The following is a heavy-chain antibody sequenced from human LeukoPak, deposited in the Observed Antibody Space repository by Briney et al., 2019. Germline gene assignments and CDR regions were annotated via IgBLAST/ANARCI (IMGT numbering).Heavy chain of an antibody. J-gene: IGHJ5*02. CDR3: ARMIPHCSGGSCYSPWFDP. CDR2: VYYSGST. V-gene: IGHV4-30-4*01. CDR1: GDSISGADYY. Sequence: AQTLSLTCTVSGDSISGADYYWSWIRQPPGKGLEWIAYVYYSGSTYYNPSLKSRVTISVDTSKNQFSLKLSSVTAADTAVYYCARMIPHCSGGSCYSPWFDPWGQGTLVTVSS. D-gene: IGHD2-15*01.